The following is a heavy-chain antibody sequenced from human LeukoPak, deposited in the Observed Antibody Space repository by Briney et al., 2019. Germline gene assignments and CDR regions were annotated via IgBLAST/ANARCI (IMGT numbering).Heavy chain of an antibody. CDR1: GGSISSYY. V-gene: IGHV4-59*12. J-gene: IGHJ1*01. D-gene: IGHD3-22*01. Sequence: SETLSLTCTVSGGSISSYYWSWIRQPPGKGLEWIGYIYYSGSTNYNPSLKSRVTMSVDTSKNQFSLKLSSVTAADTAVYYCARGRYYYDSSGYPEYFQHWGQGTLVTVSS. CDR2: IYYSGST. CDR3: ARGRYYYDSSGYPEYFQH.